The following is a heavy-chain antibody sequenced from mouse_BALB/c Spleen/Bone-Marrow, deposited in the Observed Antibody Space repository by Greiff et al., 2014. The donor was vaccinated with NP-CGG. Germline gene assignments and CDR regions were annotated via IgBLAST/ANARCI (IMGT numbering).Heavy chain of an antibody. CDR3: ARDYYGSSYAMDY. D-gene: IGHD1-1*01. CDR2: INSNGGST. J-gene: IGHJ4*01. V-gene: IGHV5-6-3*01. CDR1: GFTFSSYG. Sequence: EVKLMESGGGLVQPGGSLKLSCAASGFTFSSYGMSWVRQTPDKRLVLVATINSNGGSTYYPDSVKGRFTISRDNAKNTLYLQMSSLKSEDTAMYYCARDYYGSSYAMDYWGQGTSVTVS.